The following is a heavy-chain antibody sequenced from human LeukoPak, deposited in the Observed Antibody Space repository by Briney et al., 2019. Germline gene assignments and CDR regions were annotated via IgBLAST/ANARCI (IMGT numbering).Heavy chain of an antibody. Sequence: SETLSLTCAVYGGSFSGYYWSWIRQPPGKGLEWIGEINHSGSTNYNPSLKSRVTISVDTSKNQFPLKLSSVTAADTAVYYCARVPPYYDILTGLGYVYGMDVWGQGTTVTVSS. CDR3: ARVPPYYDILTGLGYVYGMDV. V-gene: IGHV4-34*01. J-gene: IGHJ6*02. CDR1: GGSFSGYY. D-gene: IGHD3-9*01. CDR2: INHSGST.